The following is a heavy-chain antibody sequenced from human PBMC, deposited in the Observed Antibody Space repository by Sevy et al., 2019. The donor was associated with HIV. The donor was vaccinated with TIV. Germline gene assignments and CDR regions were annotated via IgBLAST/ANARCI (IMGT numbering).Heavy chain of an antibody. V-gene: IGHV4-39*01. CDR2: IYFTGGT. D-gene: IGHD3-16*01. J-gene: IGHJ4*02. CDR1: GGSLSTINYY. CDR3: ARHGNCSYRTFDY. Sequence: SETLSLTCNVSGGSLSTINYYWGWIRQPPGKGLEWIGIIYFTGGTYYNPSLKSRVTISVDTSKNQFSLKLSSVTAADTAVYYCARHGNCSYRTFDYWGQGTLVTVSS.